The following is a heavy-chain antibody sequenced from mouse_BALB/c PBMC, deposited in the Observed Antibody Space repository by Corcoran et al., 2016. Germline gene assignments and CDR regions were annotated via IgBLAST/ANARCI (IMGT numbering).Heavy chain of an antibody. V-gene: IGHV1-18*01. CDR2: INPNNGGT. D-gene: IGHD3-1*01. CDR3: ARGLTPDY. Sequence: EFQLQQTGPELVKPGASVKISCKTSGYTVTEYTLHWVKQSHGKSLKLIGGINPNNGGTSYNQKFKGKATLTVDKSSSTAYMELRSLTSEDSAVYYCARGLTPDYWGQGATLTFSS. J-gene: IGHJ2*01. CDR1: GYTVTEYT.